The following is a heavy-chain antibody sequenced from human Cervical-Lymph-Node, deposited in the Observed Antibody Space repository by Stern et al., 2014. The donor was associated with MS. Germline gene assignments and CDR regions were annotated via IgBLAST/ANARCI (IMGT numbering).Heavy chain of an antibody. CDR1: WFSLSTTGMC. Sequence: QITLKESGPALVKPTQTLTLTCTFSWFSLSTTGMCLSWIRQPPGKALEWLALLDWEGDKYYSTALKTRLTISKDTSKNQVVLTMTNMAPLDTATYFCVRAREGYYFDYWGQGIPVTVSS. J-gene: IGHJ4*02. CDR2: LDWEGDK. D-gene: IGHD2-21*01. V-gene: IGHV2-70*01. CDR3: VRAREGYYFDY.